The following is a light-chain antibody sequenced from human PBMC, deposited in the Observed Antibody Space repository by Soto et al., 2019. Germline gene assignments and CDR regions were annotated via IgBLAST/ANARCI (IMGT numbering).Light chain of an antibody. J-gene: IGKJ4*01. CDR1: QSVSSY. CDR2: DAS. Sequence: EIVLTQSPATLSLSPGKRATLSCRASQSVSSYLAWYQQKPGQVPRLLIYDASNRATGVPARFSGSVSGTDFTLTISSLEPEDFAFYFCQQRYNWPLTFGGGTKVEI. CDR3: QQRYNWPLT. V-gene: IGKV3-11*01.